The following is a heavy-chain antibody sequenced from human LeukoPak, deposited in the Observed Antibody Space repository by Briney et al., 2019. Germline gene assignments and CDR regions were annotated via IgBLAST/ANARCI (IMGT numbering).Heavy chain of an antibody. V-gene: IGHV3-9*01. Sequence: GGSLRLSCAASGFTFDDYAMHWVRQAPGKGLEWVSGISWNSGSIGYADSVKGRFTISRDNAKNSLYLQMNSLRAEDTALYYCAKDRGGYHRNHFDYWGQGTLVTVSS. CDR2: ISWNSGSI. D-gene: IGHD3-3*01. CDR3: AKDRGGYHRNHFDY. J-gene: IGHJ4*02. CDR1: GFTFDDYA.